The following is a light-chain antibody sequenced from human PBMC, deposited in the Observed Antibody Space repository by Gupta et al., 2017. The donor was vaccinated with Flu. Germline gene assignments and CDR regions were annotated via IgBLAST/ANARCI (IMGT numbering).Light chain of an antibody. CDR2: TAS. CDR1: QSISSW. J-gene: IGKJ1*01. CDR3: QQENSCSWT. V-gene: IGKV1-5*03. Sequence: DIQMSQSPSTLSASVGDRVAIPCRASQSISSWITWYQQKPGLAPNLLISTASKVESGVPSRFSGSGXGTXSTLTIXGRQPEEFATYYCQQENSCSWTVGXGTTVEVK.